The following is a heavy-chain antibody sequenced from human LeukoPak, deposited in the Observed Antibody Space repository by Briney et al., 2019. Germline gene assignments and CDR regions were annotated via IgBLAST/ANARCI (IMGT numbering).Heavy chain of an antibody. CDR3: ARGPPDGSGSYYPGDY. V-gene: IGHV3-74*01. Sequence: GGSLRLSCAASGFTFSSHWMHWVRHAPGKGLVWVSRISSDGSSTSFADSVKGRFTISRDNAENTLYLHMNSLRDEDTAVYFCARGPPDGSGSYYPGDYWGQGTLVTVTS. CDR2: ISSDGSST. D-gene: IGHD3-10*01. J-gene: IGHJ4*02. CDR1: GFTFSSHW.